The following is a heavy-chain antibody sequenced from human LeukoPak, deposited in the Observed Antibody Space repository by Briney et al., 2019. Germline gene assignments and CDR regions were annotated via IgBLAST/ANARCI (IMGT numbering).Heavy chain of an antibody. V-gene: IGHV4-59*01. J-gene: IGHJ5*02. D-gene: IGHD3-3*01. CDR3: ARDKRHYDFWSGTASNWFDP. CDR1: GGSISSYY. Sequence: SETLSLTCTVSGGSISSYYWSWIRQPPGKRLEWIGYIYYSGSTNYNPSLKSRVTISVDTSKNQFSLKLSSVTAADTAVYYCARDKRHYDFWSGTASNWFDPWGQGTLVTVSS. CDR2: IYYSGST.